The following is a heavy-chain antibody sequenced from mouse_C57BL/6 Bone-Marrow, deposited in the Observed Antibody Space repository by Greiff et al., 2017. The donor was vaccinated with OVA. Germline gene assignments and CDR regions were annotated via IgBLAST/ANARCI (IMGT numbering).Heavy chain of an antibody. CDR1: GYTFTSYW. J-gene: IGHJ4*01. D-gene: IGHD3-2*02. Sequence: QVQLQQPGAELVKPGASVKLSCKASGYTFTSYWMHWVKQRPGRGLEWIGRIDPNSGGTKYNEKFKSKATPTVDKPSSTAYMQLSSLTSEDSAVYYCARSIDSSGYEGYAMDYWGQGTSVTVSS. CDR2: IDPNSGGT. V-gene: IGHV1-72*01. CDR3: ARSIDSSGYEGYAMDY.